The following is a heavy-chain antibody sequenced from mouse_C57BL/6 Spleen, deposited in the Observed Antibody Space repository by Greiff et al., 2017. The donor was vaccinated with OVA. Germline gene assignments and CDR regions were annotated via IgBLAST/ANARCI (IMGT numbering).Heavy chain of an antibody. Sequence: EVMLVESGGGLVKPGGSLKLSCAASGFTFSDYGMHWVRQAPEKGLEWVAYISSGSSTIYYADTVKGRFTISRDNAKNTLFLQMTSLRSEETAMYYCARITTGGGGYAMDYWGQGTSVTVSS. V-gene: IGHV5-17*01. CDR3: ARITTGGGGYAMDY. D-gene: IGHD1-1*01. CDR2: ISSGSSTI. CDR1: GFTFSDYG. J-gene: IGHJ4*01.